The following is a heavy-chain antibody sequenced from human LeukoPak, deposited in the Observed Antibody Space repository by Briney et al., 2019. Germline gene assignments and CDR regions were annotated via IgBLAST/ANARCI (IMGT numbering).Heavy chain of an antibody. V-gene: IGHV1-2*02. Sequence: ASVKVSCKASGYTFTGYYMHWVRQDPGQGLEWMGWINPNSGGTNYAQKFQGRVTMTRDMSTSTVYMELSSLRSEDTAVYYCARVSRFQAYYYYMDVWGKGTTVTVSS. CDR2: INPNSGGT. CDR1: GYTFTGYY. CDR3: ARVSRFQAYYYYMDV. J-gene: IGHJ6*03. D-gene: IGHD3-3*01.